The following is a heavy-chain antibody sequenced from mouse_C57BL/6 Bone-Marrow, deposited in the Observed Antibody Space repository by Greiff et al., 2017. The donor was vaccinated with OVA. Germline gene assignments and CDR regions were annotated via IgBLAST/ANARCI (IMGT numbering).Heavy chain of an antibody. D-gene: IGHD1-1*01. CDR3: ARKHYYGSSFFDY. CDR2: IHPNSGST. CDR1: GYTFTSYW. Sequence: QVQLQQPGAELVKPGASVKLSCKASGYTFTSYWMHWVKQRPGQGLEWIGMIHPNSGSTNYNEKFKSKATLTVDKSSSTAYMQLSSLTSEDSAVYYCARKHYYGSSFFDYWGQGTTLTVSS. J-gene: IGHJ2*01. V-gene: IGHV1-64*01.